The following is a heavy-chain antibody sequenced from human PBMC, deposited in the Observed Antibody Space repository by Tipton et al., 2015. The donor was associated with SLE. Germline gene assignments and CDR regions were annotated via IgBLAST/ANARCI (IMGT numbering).Heavy chain of an antibody. CDR1: GGSISSGSYY. Sequence: LRLSCTVSGGSISSGSYYWSWIRQPAGKGLEWIGRFYTSGSTNYNPSLKSRVTISVDTSKNQFSLRLSSVTAADTAVYYCARGGRLVEGPMDVWGKGTTVTVSS. J-gene: IGHJ6*03. CDR2: FYTSGST. D-gene: IGHD6-19*01. CDR3: ARGGRLVEGPMDV. V-gene: IGHV4-61*02.